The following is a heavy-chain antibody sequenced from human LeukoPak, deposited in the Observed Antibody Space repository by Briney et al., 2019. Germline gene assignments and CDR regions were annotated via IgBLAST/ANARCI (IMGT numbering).Heavy chain of an antibody. Sequence: QTGGSLRLSCAASGFTFSSYAMHWVRQAPGKGLEWVAVISYDGANEYYADSVKGRLTISRDNSKNTPYMEMSSLRPEDTAVYYCARPIDNGSGSYYFPYWGQGTLVTVSS. J-gene: IGHJ4*02. CDR2: ISYDGANE. V-gene: IGHV3-30-3*01. CDR3: ARPIDNGSGSYYFPY. D-gene: IGHD3-10*01. CDR1: GFTFSSYA.